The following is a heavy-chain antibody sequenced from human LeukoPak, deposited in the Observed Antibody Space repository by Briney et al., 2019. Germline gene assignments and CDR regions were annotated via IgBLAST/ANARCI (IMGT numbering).Heavy chain of an antibody. CDR1: GFTFSSYE. Sequence: QPGGSLRLSCSASGFTFSSYEMNWVRQAPGKGLEWISHTPSSGSSTYYADSVKGRFTISRDNAKKSLYLQMNSLRAEDTAVYYCARDTYFYDSSGYYYYYSMDVWGQGTTVTVSS. D-gene: IGHD3-22*01. CDR2: TPSSGSST. V-gene: IGHV3-48*03. J-gene: IGHJ6*02. CDR3: ARDTYFYDSSGYYYYYSMDV.